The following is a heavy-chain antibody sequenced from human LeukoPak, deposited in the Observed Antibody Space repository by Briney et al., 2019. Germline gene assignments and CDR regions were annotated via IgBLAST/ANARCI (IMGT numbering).Heavy chain of an antibody. J-gene: IGHJ4*02. CDR2: INPSGGST. V-gene: IGHV1-46*01. CDR3: ASIGRLPSTVTFFDY. D-gene: IGHD4-17*01. Sequence: GASVKVSCKASGYTFTSYYMHWVRQAPGQGLEWMGIINPSGGSTSYAQKFQGRVTMTRDVSTSTVYMELSSLRSEDTAVYYCASIGRLPSTVTFFDYWGQGTLVTVSS. CDR1: GYTFTSYY.